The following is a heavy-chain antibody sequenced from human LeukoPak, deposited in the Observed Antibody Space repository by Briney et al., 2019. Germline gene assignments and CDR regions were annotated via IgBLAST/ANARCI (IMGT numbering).Heavy chain of an antibody. J-gene: IGHJ4*02. CDR2: ISSSSSYI. V-gene: IGHV3-21*01. Sequence: GGTLRLSCAASGFTFRSYSMNWVRRAPGKGLEDVSAISSSSSYIYYADSVKGRFTISRDNAKNSLYLQMNSLRAEDTAVYYCARGPIQLWSYFDYWGQGTLVTVSS. CDR3: ARGPIQLWSYFDY. D-gene: IGHD5-18*01. CDR1: GFTFRSYS.